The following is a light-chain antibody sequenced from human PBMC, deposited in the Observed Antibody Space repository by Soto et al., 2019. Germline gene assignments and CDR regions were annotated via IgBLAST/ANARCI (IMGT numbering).Light chain of an antibody. CDR1: SSDVGSYNR. J-gene: IGLJ1*01. CDR2: EVN. V-gene: IGLV2-18*01. Sequence: QSVLTQPPSVSGSPGQSVTISCTGTSSDVGSYNRLSWYQQPPGTAPKLIMYEVNPRPPGVPDRFSGSKSGSTASLTISGLQAEDEADYYCSLYISGSTYVFGTGTKVTVL. CDR3: SLYISGSTYV.